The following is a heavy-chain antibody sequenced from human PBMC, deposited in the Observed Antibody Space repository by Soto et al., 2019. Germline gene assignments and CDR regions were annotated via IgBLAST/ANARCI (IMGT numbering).Heavy chain of an antibody. CDR1: GGTFSSYA. CDR2: IIPIFGTA. Sequence: SVKVSCKAAGGTFSSYAISWVRQAPGQGLEWMGGIIPIFGTANYAQKFQGRVTITADKSTSTAYMELSSLRSEDTAVYYCARYSGTTGSFYYYYGMDVWGQGTTVTVSS. J-gene: IGHJ6*02. D-gene: IGHD1-26*01. CDR3: ARYSGTTGSFYYYYGMDV. V-gene: IGHV1-69*06.